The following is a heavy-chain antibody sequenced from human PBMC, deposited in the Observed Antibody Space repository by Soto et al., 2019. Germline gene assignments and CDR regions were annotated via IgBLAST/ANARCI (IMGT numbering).Heavy chain of an antibody. D-gene: IGHD3-16*01. CDR1: GDNVARNSAA. CDR3: AGVVWFRGLDV. CDR2: TYYRSRWEN. J-gene: IGHJ6*02. Sequence: SQTLSLTCDISGDNVARNSAAWHWIRQSPSRGLEWLGRTYYRSRWENGYALSVKSRITISPDTSKNQFSLHLYSVTPEDTAVYYCAGVVWFRGLDVWGQGTPVTVSS. V-gene: IGHV6-1*01.